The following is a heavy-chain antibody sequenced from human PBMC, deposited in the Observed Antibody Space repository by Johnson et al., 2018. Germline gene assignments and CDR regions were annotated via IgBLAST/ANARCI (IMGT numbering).Heavy chain of an antibody. V-gene: IGHV3-43*01. CDR2: VTWDGGAP. CDR1: GFTFDEYT. J-gene: IGHJ1*01. D-gene: IGHD2-21*02. CDR3: ARGADPYCGGDCCFQY. Sequence: VQLVQSGGAVVQPGGSLRLSCAASGFTFDEYTMHWFRHVQGQGLEWVSLVTWDGGAPFYADSVKGPFTISRDNRKNSLFLQMNSLRTEDTAFYYGARGADPYCGGDCCFQYWGQGILVTVSS.